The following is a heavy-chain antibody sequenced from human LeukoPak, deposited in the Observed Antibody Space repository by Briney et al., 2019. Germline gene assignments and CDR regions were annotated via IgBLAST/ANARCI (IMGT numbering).Heavy chain of an antibody. D-gene: IGHD5-12*01. CDR3: ARVDIVATIHFDY. J-gene: IGHJ4*02. V-gene: IGHV4-39*07. CDR2: IYSSGST. Sequence: SETLSLTCSVSGASISSGSNYWGWIRQPPGKTLEWIGSIYSSGSTYYNPSLKSRVIIIIDTPKNHFSLTLSSVTAADTAVYYCARVDIVATIHFDYWGQGTLVTVSS. CDR1: GASISSGSNY.